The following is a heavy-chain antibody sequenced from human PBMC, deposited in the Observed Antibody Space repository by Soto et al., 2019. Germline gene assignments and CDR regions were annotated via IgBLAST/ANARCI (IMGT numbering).Heavy chain of an antibody. CDR3: AKDMAVGAQGNYYGMDV. D-gene: IGHD1-26*01. Sequence: PGGSLRLSCAASGFTFDDYTMHWVRQAPGKGLEWVSLISWDGGSTYYADSVKGRFTISRDNSKNSLYLQMNSLRTEDTALYYCAKDMAVGAQGNYYGMDVWGQGTTVTVSS. J-gene: IGHJ6*02. V-gene: IGHV3-43*01. CDR2: ISWDGGST. CDR1: GFTFDDYT.